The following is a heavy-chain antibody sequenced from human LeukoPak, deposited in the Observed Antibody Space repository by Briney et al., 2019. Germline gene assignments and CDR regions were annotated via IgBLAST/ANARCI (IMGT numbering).Heavy chain of an antibody. CDR3: ARDYDILTGYSRFDY. CDR1: GFTVSSNY. CDR2: IYSGGST. V-gene: IGHV3-53*04. D-gene: IGHD3-9*01. J-gene: IGHJ4*02. Sequence: GGSLRLSCAASGFTVSSNYMSWVRQAPGKGLEWVSVIYSGGSTYYADSVKGRFTISRHNSKNTLYLQMNSLRAEDTAVYYCARDYDILTGYSRFDYWGQGTLVTVSS.